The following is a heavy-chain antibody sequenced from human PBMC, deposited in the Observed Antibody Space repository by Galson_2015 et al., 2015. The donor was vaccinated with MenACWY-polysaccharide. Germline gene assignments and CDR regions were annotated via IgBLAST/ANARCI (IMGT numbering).Heavy chain of an antibody. J-gene: IGHJ6*02. Sequence: SLRLSCAASGFTFSSYAMSWVRQAPGKGLEWVSAISGSGGSTYYADSVKGRFTISRDNSKNTLYLQMNSLRAEDTAVYYCATARPDIVVVPAAIRDDYYYYGMDVWGQGTTVTVSS. CDR3: ATARPDIVVVPAAIRDDYYYYGMDV. CDR1: GFTFSSYA. V-gene: IGHV3-23*01. CDR2: ISGSGGST. D-gene: IGHD2-2*01.